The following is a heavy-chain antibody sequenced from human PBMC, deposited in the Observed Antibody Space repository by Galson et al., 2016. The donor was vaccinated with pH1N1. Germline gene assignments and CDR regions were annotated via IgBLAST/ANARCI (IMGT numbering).Heavy chain of an antibody. V-gene: IGHV5-51*01. CDR3: ARLHGDSCGRYYFDY. J-gene: IGHJ4*02. CDR1: GYRFTTYW. CDR2: IYPGDSAT. Sequence: QSGAEVKKPGESLKISCKGSGYRFTTYWIDWVRQVPGKGLEWMGIIYPGDSATRYSPSFQGQVTISADKSISTAYLQWSSLKASDTAMYYCARLHGDSCGRYYFDYWGQGTLVTVSS. D-gene: IGHD4-17*01.